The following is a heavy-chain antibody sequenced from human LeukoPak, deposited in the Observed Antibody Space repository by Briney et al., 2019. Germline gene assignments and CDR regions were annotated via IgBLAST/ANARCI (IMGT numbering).Heavy chain of an antibody. D-gene: IGHD3-3*01. CDR1: GYTFTHYY. V-gene: IGHV1-2*02. CDR3: ARLTYYDFWSGYNYAFDI. J-gene: IGHJ3*02. CDR2: INPNNGDT. Sequence: ASVKVSCKAYGYTFTHYYIHWVRQAPGQGLEWVGWINPNNGDTTYAQKFQGRVTMTRDTSISTAYMELSRLRSDDTAVYYCARLTYYDFWSGYNYAFDIWGQGTMVTVSS.